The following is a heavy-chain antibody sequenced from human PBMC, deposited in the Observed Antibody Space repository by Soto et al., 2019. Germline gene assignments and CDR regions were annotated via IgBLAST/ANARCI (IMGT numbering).Heavy chain of an antibody. CDR1: GGSFSGYY. CDR2: INHSGST. D-gene: IGHD2-2*02. J-gene: IGHJ6*02. V-gene: IGHV4-34*01. Sequence: SETLSLTCAVYGGSFSGYYWSWIRQPPGKGLEWIGEINHSGSTNYNPSLKSRVTISVDTSKNQFSLKLSSVTAEDTAVYYCATTQPRYKQLYHGKQRMDVRGQRTTLTV. CDR3: ATTQPRYKQLYHGKQRMDV.